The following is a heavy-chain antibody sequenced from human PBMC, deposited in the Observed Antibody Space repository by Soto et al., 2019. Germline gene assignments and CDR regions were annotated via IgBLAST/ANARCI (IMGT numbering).Heavy chain of an antibody. J-gene: IGHJ3*02. CDR3: ARILPAKKISRGAFDI. Sequence: GGSLRLSCAASGFTFSDYYMSWIRQAPGKGLEWVSYISSSGSTIYYADSVKGRFTISRDNAKNSLYLQMNSLRAEDTAVYYCARILPAKKISRGAFDIWGQGTMVTVSS. V-gene: IGHV3-11*01. CDR1: GFTFSDYY. D-gene: IGHD3-9*01. CDR2: ISSSGSTI.